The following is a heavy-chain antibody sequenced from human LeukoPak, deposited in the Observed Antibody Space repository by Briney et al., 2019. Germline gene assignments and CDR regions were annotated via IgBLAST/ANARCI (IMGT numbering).Heavy chain of an antibody. D-gene: IGHD3-10*01. Sequence: ASVKVSCKASGGTFSSYTISWVRQAPGQGLEWMGWISAYNGNTNYAQKLQGRVTMTTDTSTSTAYMELRSLRSDDTAVYYCARERSYDSMDVWGQGTTVTVSS. CDR1: GGTFSSYT. CDR3: ARERSYDSMDV. CDR2: ISAYNGNT. V-gene: IGHV1-18*01. J-gene: IGHJ6*03.